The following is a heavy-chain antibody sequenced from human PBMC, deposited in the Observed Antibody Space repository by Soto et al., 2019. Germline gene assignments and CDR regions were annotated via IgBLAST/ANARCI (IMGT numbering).Heavy chain of an antibody. V-gene: IGHV1-18*01. CDR3: VRDLDGSGSYYSDY. CDR1: GYTFSIYG. J-gene: IGHJ4*02. CDR2: TRPNNGNT. Sequence: QIQLVQSGAEVKKPGASVKVSCKASGYTFSIYGINWVRQAPGQGLEWMGWTRPNNGNTKYAQNLQGRVTMTEDTSTSTGYMELRSLRPDDTAVYYCVRDLDGSGSYYSDYWGQGTLVTVSS. D-gene: IGHD3-10*01.